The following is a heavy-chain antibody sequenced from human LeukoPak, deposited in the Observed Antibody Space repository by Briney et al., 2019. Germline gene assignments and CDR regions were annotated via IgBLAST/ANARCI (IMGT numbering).Heavy chain of an antibody. Sequence: ASVKVSCKTSGYNFAIYGIAWVRQAPGQGLEWMGSVSPYNENTISAQKFQGRLTMTTDKSTSTAYMDLRSLRYDDTAVYYCARDPRHKYGNFDNWGQGTLVTVSS. CDR1: GYNFAIYG. V-gene: IGHV1-18*01. J-gene: IGHJ4*02. D-gene: IGHD2/OR15-2a*01. CDR3: ARDPRHKYGNFDN. CDR2: VSPYNENT.